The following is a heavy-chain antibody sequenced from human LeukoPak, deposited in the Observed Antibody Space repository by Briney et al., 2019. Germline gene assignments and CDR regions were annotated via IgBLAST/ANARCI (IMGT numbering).Heavy chain of an antibody. CDR2: INSDGSST. Sequence: GGSLRLSCAASGFTFSSYWLHWVRQAPGKGLVWVSRINSDGSSTSYADSVKGRFTISRDNANNTLYLQMNSLRAEDTAVYYCARGVGYCSSTSCYWWFDPWGQGTLVIVSS. CDR3: ARGVGYCSSTSCYWWFDP. V-gene: IGHV3-74*01. D-gene: IGHD2-2*01. J-gene: IGHJ5*02. CDR1: GFTFSSYW.